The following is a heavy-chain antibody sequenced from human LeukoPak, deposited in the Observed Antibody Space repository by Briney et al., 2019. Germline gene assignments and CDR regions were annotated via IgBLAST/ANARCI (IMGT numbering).Heavy chain of an antibody. CDR2: ISYDGSNK. CDR3: ARGRYCSGGSCQYYFDY. CDR1: GFTFSSYA. D-gene: IGHD2-15*01. Sequence: GGSLRLSCAASGFTFSSYAMHWVRQAPGKGLEWVAVISYDGSNKYYADSVKGRFTISRDNSKNTLYLQMNNLRAEDTAVYYCARGRYCSGGSCQYYFDYWGQGTPVTVSS. J-gene: IGHJ4*02. V-gene: IGHV3-30*04.